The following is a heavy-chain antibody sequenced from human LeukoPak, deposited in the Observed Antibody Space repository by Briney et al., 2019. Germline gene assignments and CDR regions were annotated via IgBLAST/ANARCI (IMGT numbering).Heavy chain of an antibody. CDR2: INPNSGGT. CDR3: ARGGFIAAPTHFDY. D-gene: IGHD6-6*01. CDR1: GYTFTGYY. Sequence: ASVKVSCKASGYTFTGYYMHWVRQAPGQGLEWMGWINPNSGGTNYAQKFQGRVTMTRDMSTSTVYMELSSLRSEDTAVYYCARGGFIAAPTHFDYWGQGTLVTVSS. V-gene: IGHV1-2*02. J-gene: IGHJ4*02.